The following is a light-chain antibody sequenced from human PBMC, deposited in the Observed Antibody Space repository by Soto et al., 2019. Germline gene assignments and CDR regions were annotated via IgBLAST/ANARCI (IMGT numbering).Light chain of an antibody. V-gene: IGKV4-1*01. CDR2: WAS. CDR1: QSVFYSSNSKNY. J-gene: IGKJ2*01. CDR3: QQYYNIPYT. Sequence: DIVMTQSPDSLAVSLGERATINCKSSQSVFYSSNSKNYVAWYQQKPGQPPKLLIYWASTRESGVPDRFSGSGSGSDFTLTISSLRAEDVAIYYCQQYYNIPYTFGQGTKLEIK.